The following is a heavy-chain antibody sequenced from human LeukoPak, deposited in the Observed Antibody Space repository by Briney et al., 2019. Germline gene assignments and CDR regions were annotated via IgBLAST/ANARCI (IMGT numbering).Heavy chain of an antibody. Sequence: ASVKASCKASGYTFTSYGISWVRQAPGQGLEWMGWISAYNGNTNYAQKLQGRVTMTTDTSTSTAYMELRSLRSDDTAVYYCARELSYYYDSSGYYLDYWGQGTRVTVSS. D-gene: IGHD3-22*01. CDR1: GYTFTSYG. J-gene: IGHJ4*02. V-gene: IGHV1-18*01. CDR3: ARELSYYYDSSGYYLDY. CDR2: ISAYNGNT.